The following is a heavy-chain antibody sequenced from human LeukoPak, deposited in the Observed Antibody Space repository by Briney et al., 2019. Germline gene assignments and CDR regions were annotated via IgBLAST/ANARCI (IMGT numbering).Heavy chain of an antibody. Sequence: GGALRLSCAASGFTFSSYIMNWGRQDPGKGLEWVAFIRYEGIKTYYADSATGRYTISRDNANNALYLEMNHLRAKDTSLFYCAKDGFLLAPGISRYMDVWRRNTTLSVSS. D-gene: IGHD2-15*01. V-gene: IGHV3-30*02. CDR1: GFTFSSYI. CDR3: AKDGFLLAPGISRYMDV. CDR2: IRYEGIKT. J-gene: IGHJ6*03.